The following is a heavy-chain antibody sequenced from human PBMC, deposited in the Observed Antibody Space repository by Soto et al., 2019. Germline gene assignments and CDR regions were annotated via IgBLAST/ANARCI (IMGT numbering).Heavy chain of an antibody. CDR1: GFTFSNYW. CDR2: IKQDGSDK. CDR3: ARGGLAGAGDY. J-gene: IGHJ4*02. V-gene: IGHV3-7*04. Sequence: EVQLVESGGKLVQPGGSLSLSCAASGFTFSNYWMTWVRQTPGKGLEWVANIKQDGSDKYYVDSVKGRFAISRDNANNLLHLQMNYLRVEDTAIYYCARGGLAGAGDYWGQGTLVTVSS.